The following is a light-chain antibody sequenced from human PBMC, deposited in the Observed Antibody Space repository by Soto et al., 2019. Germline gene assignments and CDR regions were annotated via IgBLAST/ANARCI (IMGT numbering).Light chain of an antibody. CDR1: QSVSSN. Sequence: EIVMTQSPATLSVSPGERATLSCRASQSVSSNLAWYQQKPGQAPRLLIYGASTRATGIPARFGGSGSGTEFTLTISSLQSEDFAVYYCQQYSNWPPETFGQGTKVDIK. J-gene: IGKJ1*01. CDR2: GAS. CDR3: QQYSNWPPET. V-gene: IGKV3-15*01.